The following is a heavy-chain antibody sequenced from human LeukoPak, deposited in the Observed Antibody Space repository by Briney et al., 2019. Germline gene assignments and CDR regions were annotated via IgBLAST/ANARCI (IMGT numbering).Heavy chain of an antibody. CDR3: ARGPGPSITIFGVVIIPAFDI. J-gene: IGHJ3*02. CDR2: ISYDGSNK. D-gene: IGHD3-3*01. V-gene: IGHV3-30*01. CDR1: GFTFSSYA. Sequence: GRSLRLSCAASGFTFSSYAMHWVRQAPGKGLEWVAVISYDGSNKYYADSVKGRFTISRDNSKNTLYLQMNSLRAEDTAVYYCARGPGPSITIFGVVIIPAFDIWGQGTMVTVSS.